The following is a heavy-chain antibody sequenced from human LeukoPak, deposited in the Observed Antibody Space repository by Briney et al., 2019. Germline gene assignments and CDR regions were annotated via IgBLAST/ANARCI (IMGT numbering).Heavy chain of an antibody. CDR2: ISSSSSTI. V-gene: IGHV3-48*01. Sequence: GGSLRLSCAASGFTFSSYSMNWVRQAPGKGLEWVSYISSSSSTIYYADSVKGRFTISRDNAKNSLYLQMNSLRAEDTAVYYCARDRLSNSEPPYDYVWGSSGGSFRDAFDIWGQGTMVTVSS. D-gene: IGHD3-16*01. CDR3: ARDRLSNSEPPYDYVWGSSGGSFRDAFDI. CDR1: GFTFSSYS. J-gene: IGHJ3*02.